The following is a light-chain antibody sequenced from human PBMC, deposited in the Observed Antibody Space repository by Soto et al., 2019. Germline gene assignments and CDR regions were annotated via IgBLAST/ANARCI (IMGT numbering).Light chain of an antibody. V-gene: IGKV3-20*01. CDR3: QQYGTSPGT. J-gene: IGKJ1*01. Sequence: EIVLTQSPGTLSLSPGERATLSCRASQSVSSSYLAWYQQKPGQAPRLLIYRTSNRATGIPDRFSGSGSGTEFTLTISSLQSEDFAVYYCQQYGTSPGTFGQGTKVDIK. CDR2: RTS. CDR1: QSVSSSY.